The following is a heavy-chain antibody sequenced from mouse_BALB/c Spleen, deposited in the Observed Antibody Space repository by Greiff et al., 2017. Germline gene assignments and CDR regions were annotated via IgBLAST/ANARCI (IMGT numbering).Heavy chain of an antibody. V-gene: IGHV6-6*02. CDR2: IRLKSNNYAT. D-gene: IGHD3-1*01. J-gene: IGHJ3*01. Sequence: EVKLVESGGGLVQPGGSMKLSCVASGFTFSNYWMNWVRQSPEKGLEWVAEIRLKSNNYATHYAESVKGRFTISRDDSKSSVYLQMNNLRAEDTGIYYCTKAARATPWFAYWGQGTLVTVSA. CDR3: TKAARATPWFAY. CDR1: GFTFSNYW.